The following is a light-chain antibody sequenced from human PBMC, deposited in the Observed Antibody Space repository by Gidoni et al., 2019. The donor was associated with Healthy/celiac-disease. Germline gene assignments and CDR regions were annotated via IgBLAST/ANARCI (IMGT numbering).Light chain of an antibody. Sequence: QSALTQPASVSGSPGQSIPLSCTGTSSDVGGYNYVSWYQQHPGKAPKLMIYEVSNRPSGVPDRFSGSKSGNTASLTISGLQAEDEADYYCSSYTSSSTLGVFGGGTKLTVL. J-gene: IGLJ3*02. CDR3: SSYTSSSTLGV. CDR2: EVS. V-gene: IGLV2-14*01. CDR1: SSDVGGYNY.